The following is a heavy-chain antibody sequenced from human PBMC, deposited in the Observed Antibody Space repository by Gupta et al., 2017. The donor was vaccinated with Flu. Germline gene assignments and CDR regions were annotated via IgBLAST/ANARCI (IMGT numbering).Heavy chain of an antibody. J-gene: IGHJ4*02. CDR3: ASEKSGTSYFDY. CDR1: TLSGYH. CDR2: INCDTGAP. D-gene: IGHD6-25*01. V-gene: IGHV1-2*02. Sequence: TLSGYHIHWVRQAPGQGLEGVGLINCDTGAPSYARDFQGRVTVTRDTSLNTAYMELSGLRSGDTALYFCASEKSGTSYFDYWGQGSLVTVSS.